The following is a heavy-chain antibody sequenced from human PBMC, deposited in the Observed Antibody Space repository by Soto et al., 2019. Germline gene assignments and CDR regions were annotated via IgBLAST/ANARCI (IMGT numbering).Heavy chain of an antibody. CDR1: GVSISSSSYY. D-gene: IGHD3-3*01. Sequence: DPLSLTCTVSGVSISSSSYYWGWIRQPPGKGLEWIGSIYYSGSTYYNPSLKSRVTISVDTSKNQFSLKLSSVTAADTAVYYCARHPFGDFWSGSQNWFDPWGQGTLVTVSS. CDR3: ARHPFGDFWSGSQNWFDP. J-gene: IGHJ5*02. CDR2: IYYSGST. V-gene: IGHV4-39*01.